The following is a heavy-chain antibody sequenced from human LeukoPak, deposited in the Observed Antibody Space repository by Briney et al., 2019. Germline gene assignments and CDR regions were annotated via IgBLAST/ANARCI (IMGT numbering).Heavy chain of an antibody. CDR1: GYTFTSYG. V-gene: IGHV1-18*01. CDR3: ARAQEYDFWSGYYGSYYYYMDV. CDR2: ISAYNGNT. D-gene: IGHD3-3*01. Sequence: ASVKVSCKASGYTFTSYGISWVRQAPGQGLEWMGWISAYNGNTNYAQKLQGRVTTTTDTSTSTAYMELRSLRSDDTAVYYCARAQEYDFWSGYYGSYYYYMDVWGKGTTVTVSS. J-gene: IGHJ6*03.